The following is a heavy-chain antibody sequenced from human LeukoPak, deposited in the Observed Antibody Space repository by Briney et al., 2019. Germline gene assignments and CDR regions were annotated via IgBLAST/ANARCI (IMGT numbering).Heavy chain of an antibody. J-gene: IGHJ3*02. CDR3: ARQRSSSWSFDAFDI. V-gene: IGHV4-59*08. CDR2: IYYSGST. Sequence: SETLSLTCTVSGGSISSYYWSWIRQPPGKGLEWIGYIYYSGSTNYNPSLKSRVTISVDTSKNQFSLKLSSVTAADTAVYYCARQRSSSWSFDAFDIWGQGTMVTVSS. CDR1: GGSISSYY. D-gene: IGHD6-13*01.